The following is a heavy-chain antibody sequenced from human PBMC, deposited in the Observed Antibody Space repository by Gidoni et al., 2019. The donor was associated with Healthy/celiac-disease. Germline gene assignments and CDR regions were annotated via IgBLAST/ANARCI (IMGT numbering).Heavy chain of an antibody. J-gene: IGHJ5*02. D-gene: IGHD6-13*01. Sequence: EVQLLESGGGLVQPGGSLRLSCAAPGFPFSSYAMSWVRQAPGKGLEWVTTISGSGGSTYYADSVKGRFTISRDNSKNTLYLQMNSLRAEDTAVYFCAKRGWQQLGGNWFDPWGQGTLVTVSS. CDR1: GFPFSSYA. V-gene: IGHV3-23*01. CDR3: AKRGWQQLGGNWFDP. CDR2: ISGSGGST.